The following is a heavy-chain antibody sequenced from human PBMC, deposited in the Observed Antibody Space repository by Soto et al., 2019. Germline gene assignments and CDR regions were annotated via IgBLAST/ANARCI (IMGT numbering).Heavy chain of an antibody. V-gene: IGHV4-31*01. CDR3: ARVGSYDGSGYNPFNI. J-gene: IGHJ3*02. CDR1: GGSISSGGYY. CDR2: IYYRGST. Sequence: QVQLQESGPGLVKPSQTLSLTCTVSGGSISSGGYYWSWIRQHPGKGLEWIGYIYYRGSTYYNPYPKGQVTLPGDASTNHFSLRLSSVLAADSSVYYCARVGSYDGSGYNPFNIWGQGTMVPVSS. D-gene: IGHD3-22*01.